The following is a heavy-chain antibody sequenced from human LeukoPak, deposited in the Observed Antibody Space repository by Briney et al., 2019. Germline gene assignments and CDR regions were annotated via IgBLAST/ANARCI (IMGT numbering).Heavy chain of an antibody. V-gene: IGHV3-66*01. CDR1: GFTVSSNY. CDR2: IYSGGGT. D-gene: IGHD2-21*01. Sequence: GGSLSLSCVVSGFTVSSNYMSWVRQAPGKGLEWVSVIYSGGGTYYADSLKGRFTISRDNSKNTLYLQMNSLRAEDTAVYYCARDGTCGGASKGAFDIWGQGTMVTVSS. CDR3: ARDGTCGGASKGAFDI. J-gene: IGHJ3*02.